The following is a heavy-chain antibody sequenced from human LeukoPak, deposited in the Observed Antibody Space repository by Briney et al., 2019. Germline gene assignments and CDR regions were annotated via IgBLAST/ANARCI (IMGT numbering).Heavy chain of an antibody. J-gene: IGHJ4*02. CDR2: ISGSVGST. Sequence: GGSLRLSCAASGFTFSSYAMSWVRQSPGQGLEWFSDISGSVGSTYYADSVKGQFTISRDNSKNTLYLQMNSLRAEDTAVYYCAKRDLWSGYHPFDYWGQGTLVTVSS. D-gene: IGHD3-3*01. CDR3: AKRDLWSGYHPFDY. CDR1: GFTFSSYA. V-gene: IGHV3-23*01.